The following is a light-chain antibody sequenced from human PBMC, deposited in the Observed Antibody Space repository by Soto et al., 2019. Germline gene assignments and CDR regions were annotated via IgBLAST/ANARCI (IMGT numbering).Light chain of an antibody. Sequence: QSALTQPRSVSGSPGQSVTISCTGTSSDVGGHNYVSWYQQHPGKAPKLMISDVSRRPSGVPVRFSGSKSGNTASLTISGLQAEDEADYYCCSYAGGYSYVFGTGTKLTVL. CDR2: DVS. CDR3: CSYAGGYSYV. V-gene: IGLV2-11*01. J-gene: IGLJ1*01. CDR1: SSDVGGHNY.